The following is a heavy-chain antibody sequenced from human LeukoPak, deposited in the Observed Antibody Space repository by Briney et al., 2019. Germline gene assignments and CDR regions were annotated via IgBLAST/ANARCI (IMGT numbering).Heavy chain of an antibody. Sequence: ASVKVSCKVSVYTLTELSMHWVRQAPGKVLEWMGGFDPEDGETIYAQKFQGRVTMTEDTSTDTAYMELSSLRSEDTAVYYCATELRLFGVVMDAMDVWGQGTTVTVSS. CDR2: FDPEDGET. CDR1: VYTLTELS. CDR3: ATELRLFGVVMDAMDV. J-gene: IGHJ6*02. D-gene: IGHD3-3*01. V-gene: IGHV1-24*01.